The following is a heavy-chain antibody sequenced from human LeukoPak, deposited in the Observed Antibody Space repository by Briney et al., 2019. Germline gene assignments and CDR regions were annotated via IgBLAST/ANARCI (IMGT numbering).Heavy chain of an antibody. CDR3: ARGHPQWELLYYFDY. CDR2: FNPNSDST. V-gene: IGHV1-46*01. CDR1: GYTFTSYY. J-gene: IGHJ4*02. D-gene: IGHD1-26*01. Sequence: ASVKVSCKASGYTFTSYYIHWVRQAPGQGLEWMGIFNPNSDSTRYAQKFQGRVTMTKDTSMSTVYMELSSLRSEDTAVYYCARGHPQWELLYYFDYWGQGTLVTVSS.